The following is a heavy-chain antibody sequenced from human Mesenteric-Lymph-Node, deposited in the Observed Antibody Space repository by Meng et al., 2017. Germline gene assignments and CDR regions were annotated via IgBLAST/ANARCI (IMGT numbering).Heavy chain of an antibody. Sequence: GESLKISCAASGFTFSTYAMSWVRQAPGKGLEWLANIKRDGSEKYYVDSVKGRFTISRDNAKNSLYLQMNSLRVEDTAMYYCASDLRGGTAHWGQGALVTVSS. CDR2: IKRDGSEK. CDR3: ASDLRGGTAH. J-gene: IGHJ4*02. D-gene: IGHD1-26*01. CDR1: GFTFSTYA. V-gene: IGHV3-7*01.